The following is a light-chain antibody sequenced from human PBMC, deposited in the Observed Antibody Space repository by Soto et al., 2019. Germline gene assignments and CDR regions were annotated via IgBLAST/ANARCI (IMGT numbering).Light chain of an antibody. Sequence: QSVLTQPRSVSASPGQSVTISCTGTSSNVGGYNYVSWYQQNPGKAHKLIIYDASKRPSGVPDRFSGSKSGNAASLTISGLQAEDEADYYCCSYAANYNLVFGGGTKLTVL. CDR3: CSYAANYNLV. J-gene: IGLJ2*01. CDR1: SSNVGGYNY. CDR2: DAS. V-gene: IGLV2-11*01.